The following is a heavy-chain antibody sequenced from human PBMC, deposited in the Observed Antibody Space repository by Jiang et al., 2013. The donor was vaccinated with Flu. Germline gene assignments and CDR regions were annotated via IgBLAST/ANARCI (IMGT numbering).Heavy chain of an antibody. V-gene: IGHV1-46*01. D-gene: IGHD3-10*01. CDR3: ARDRSIRGIISYYFDY. CDR2: INPSGGAT. Sequence: VQLLESGAEVRKPGASVKVSCKTSGYTFTYYYMHWVRQAPGQGLEWMGIINPSGGATTYAQNFQGRVTMTGDTSTSTVHMELSSLRSEDTAVYYCARDRSIRGIISYYFDYWSQGTLVTVSS. J-gene: IGHJ4*02. CDR1: GYTFTYYY.